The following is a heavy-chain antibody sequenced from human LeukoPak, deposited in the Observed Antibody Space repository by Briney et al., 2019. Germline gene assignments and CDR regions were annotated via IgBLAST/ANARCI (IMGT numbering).Heavy chain of an antibody. J-gene: IGHJ6*03. V-gene: IGHV4-61*02. CDR3: ARVTQGYALWNGYYYYHYMDV. CDR2: IYTSGST. Sequence: PSETLSLTCTVSGGSISSGSYYWSWIRQPAGKGLEWIGRIYTSGSTNYNPSLKSRVTISVDTSKNQFSLKLTSVTAADAAVYFCARVTQGYALWNGYYYYHYMDVWGEGTTVTISS. CDR1: GGSISSGSYY. D-gene: IGHD3-3*01.